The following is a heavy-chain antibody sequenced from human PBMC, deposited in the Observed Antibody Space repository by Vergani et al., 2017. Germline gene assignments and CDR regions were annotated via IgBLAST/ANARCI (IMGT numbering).Heavy chain of an antibody. D-gene: IGHD6-19*01. J-gene: IGHJ5*02. CDR2: IYYSGST. Sequence: QLQLQESGPALVKPSATLPLTCSVSGASIRSSNYYWGWIRQPPGKGLEWIASIYYSGSTYYNPSLKSRVTISVDTSKNQFSLKLSSVTAADTAVYFCARHSTVEWLVKLGWIDPWGQGILVTVSS. CDR3: ARHSTVEWLVKLGWIDP. V-gene: IGHV4-39*01. CDR1: GASIRSSNYY.